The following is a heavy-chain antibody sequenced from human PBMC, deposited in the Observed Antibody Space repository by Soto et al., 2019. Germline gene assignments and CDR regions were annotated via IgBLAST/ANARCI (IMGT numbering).Heavy chain of an antibody. J-gene: IGHJ6*02. CDR3: ARDLWGYCGTDCYPLDV. CDR2: MYNTGST. Sequence: QVQLQESGPGLVKPSETLSLTCTVSGGSISRYDWSWIRQPPGKGLEWIGYMYNTGSTVYNPSFKSRVTISVDTSKNQFSLKLNSVTAADTAVYYCARDLWGYCGTDCYPLDVWGQGTTVTVSS. D-gene: IGHD2-21*02. V-gene: IGHV4-59*01. CDR1: GGSISRYD.